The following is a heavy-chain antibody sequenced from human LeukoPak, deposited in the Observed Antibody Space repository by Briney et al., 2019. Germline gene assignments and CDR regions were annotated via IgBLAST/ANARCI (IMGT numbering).Heavy chain of an antibody. Sequence: GGSLRLSCAASGFTFSSYNMNWVRQAPGKGLEWVSSITSSSTYIYYADSVKGRFTISRDNARNSLYLQMNSLRGEDTAVYYCAKGRWGLTINNFDIWGQGTMVTVSS. CDR2: ITSSSTYI. J-gene: IGHJ3*02. CDR3: AKGRWGLTINNFDI. CDR1: GFTFSSYN. D-gene: IGHD3-9*01. V-gene: IGHV3-21*04.